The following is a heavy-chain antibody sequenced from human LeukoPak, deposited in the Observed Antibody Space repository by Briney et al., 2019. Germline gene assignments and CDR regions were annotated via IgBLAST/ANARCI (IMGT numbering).Heavy chain of an antibody. V-gene: IGHV4-59*01. D-gene: IGHD6-19*01. CDR2: IYYSGST. J-gene: IGHJ5*02. CDR1: GGSISSYY. CDR3: ARRVGGEGFDP. Sequence: SETLSLTCTVSGGSISSYYWSWIRHPPGKGLEWIGYIYYSGSTNYNPSLKSRVTISVDTSKNQFSLKLSSVTAADTAVYYCARRVGGEGFDPWGQGTLVTVSS.